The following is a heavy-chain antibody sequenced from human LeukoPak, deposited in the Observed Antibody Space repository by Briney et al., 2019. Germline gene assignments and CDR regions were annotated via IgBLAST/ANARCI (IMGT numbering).Heavy chain of an antibody. D-gene: IGHD1-26*01. CDR2: INHSGST. J-gene: IGHJ4*02. CDR3: AGELLQYFDY. CDR1: GGSFSGYY. Sequence: SETLSLTCAVYGGSFSGYYWSCIRQPPGKGLEWIGEINHSGSTNYNPSLKSRVTISVDTSKNQFSLKLSSVTAADTAVYYCAGELLQYFDYWGQGTLVTVSS. V-gene: IGHV4-34*01.